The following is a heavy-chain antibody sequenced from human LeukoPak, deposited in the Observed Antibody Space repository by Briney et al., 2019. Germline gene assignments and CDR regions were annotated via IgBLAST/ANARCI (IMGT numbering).Heavy chain of an antibody. CDR1: GGSISSDTYS. D-gene: IGHD3-10*01. Sequence: PSQTLSLTCTVSGGSISSDTYSWSWVRQPAGKGLECIGRIYTSGSTNYNPSLKGRVTISVDTSKNQFSLKLNSVTAADTAFYYCARAGGLGTYYPNWFDPWGQGTLVTVSS. CDR2: IYTSGST. CDR3: ARAGGLGTYYPNWFDP. J-gene: IGHJ5*02. V-gene: IGHV4-61*02.